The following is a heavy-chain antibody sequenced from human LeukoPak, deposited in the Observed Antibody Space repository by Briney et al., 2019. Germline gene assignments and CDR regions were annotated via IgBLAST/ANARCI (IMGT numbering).Heavy chain of an antibody. CDR1: GYTFTSYG. CDR2: ISTYNGNT. J-gene: IGHJ4*02. D-gene: IGHD6-19*01. CDR3: ASSIAVAGLDY. V-gene: IGHV1-18*01. Sequence: ASVKVSCKASGYTFTSYGISWVRQAPGQGLEWMGWISTYNGNTNYAQKLQGRVTTTTDTSTSTAYMELRSLRSDDTAVYYCASSIAVAGLDYWGQGTLVTVSS.